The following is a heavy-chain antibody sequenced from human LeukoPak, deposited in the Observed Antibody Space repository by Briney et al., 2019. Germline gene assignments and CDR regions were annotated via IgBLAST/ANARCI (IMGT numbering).Heavy chain of an antibody. J-gene: IGHJ4*02. CDR1: GDSVSNSLYY. CDR2: IYYNGGA. D-gene: IGHD5-18*01. Sequence: SETLSLTCTVSGDSVSNSLYYWSWIRQPPGKGLEWIGYIYYNGGANYNPSLKSRVTISIDTSTNQFSLRLNSMTAADTAVYYCARVLRAASWRSYDYWGQGSLVTVSS. CDR3: ARVLRAASWRSYDY. V-gene: IGHV4-61*01.